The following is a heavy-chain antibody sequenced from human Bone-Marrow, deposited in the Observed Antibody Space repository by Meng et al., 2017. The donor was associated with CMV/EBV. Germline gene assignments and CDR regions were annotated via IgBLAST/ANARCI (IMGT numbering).Heavy chain of an antibody. CDR3: ARTSRGWTYSVY. Sequence: SETLSLTCAVFGGSFSDFYWTWIRQPPGKGLEWLGEVSHSGSTNYNPSLKSRVSISVDTAKNQFSPKLNSVTAADTAVYFCARTSRGWTYSVYWGQGARVTVSS. CDR2: VSHSGST. V-gene: IGHV4-34*01. J-gene: IGHJ4*02. D-gene: IGHD6-19*01. CDR1: GGSFSDFY.